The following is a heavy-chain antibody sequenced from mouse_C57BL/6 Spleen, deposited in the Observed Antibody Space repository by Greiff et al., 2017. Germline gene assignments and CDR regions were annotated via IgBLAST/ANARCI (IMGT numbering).Heavy chain of an antibody. V-gene: IGHV14-1*01. Sequence: VQLQQSGAELVRPGASVKLSCTASGFTFTGYYMHWVKQRPERGLEWIGRIDPESGDTEYDAKFQGEATMTVDKPSHTAYMQLSSLTSEDTAVYYCSTTSWGDYWGQGTTLTVSS. CDR2: IDPESGDT. D-gene: IGHD4-1*01. CDR1: GFTFTGYY. CDR3: STTSWGDY. J-gene: IGHJ2*01.